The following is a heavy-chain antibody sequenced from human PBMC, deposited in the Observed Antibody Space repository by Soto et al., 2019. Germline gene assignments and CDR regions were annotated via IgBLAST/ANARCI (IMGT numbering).Heavy chain of an antibody. CDR2: IYHTGTT. J-gene: IGHJ5*02. D-gene: IGHD2-8*01. Sequence: SETLSLTCGVSGDSISSVNWWSWVRQSPGRGLEWIGEIYHTGTTNYNPSLESRLTLSVDKSKNQVFLNLTSVSAADTAVYYCATLSGYFTISTFDPWAQGILVTVSS. CDR3: ATLSGYFTISTFDP. CDR1: GDSISSVNW. V-gene: IGHV4-4*02.